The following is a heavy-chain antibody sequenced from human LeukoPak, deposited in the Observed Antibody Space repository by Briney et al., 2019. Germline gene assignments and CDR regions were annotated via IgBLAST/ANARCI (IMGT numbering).Heavy chain of an antibody. J-gene: IGHJ6*04. CDR1: GFTFSSYG. Sequence: GGFLRLSCAASGFTFSSYGMHWVRQAPGKGLEWVAVIWYDGSNKYYADSVKGRFTISRDNSKNTLYLQMNSLRAEDTAVYYCARDRPYYYGSGSWRYYYGMDVWGKGTTVTVSS. CDR3: ARDRPYYYGSGSWRYYYGMDV. D-gene: IGHD3-10*01. CDR2: IWYDGSNK. V-gene: IGHV3-33*01.